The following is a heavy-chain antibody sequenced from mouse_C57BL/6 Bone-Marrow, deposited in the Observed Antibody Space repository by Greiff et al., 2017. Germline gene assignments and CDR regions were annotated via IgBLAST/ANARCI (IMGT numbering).Heavy chain of an antibody. Sequence: EVQRVESGGGLVQPGGSLSLSCAASGFTFTDYYMSWVRQPPGKALEWLGFIRNKANGYTTEYSASVKGRFTISRDNSQSILYLQMNALRAEDSATYYCARKLGDFDYWGQGTTLTVSS. CDR2: IRNKANGYTT. CDR3: ARKLGDFDY. CDR1: GFTFTDYY. J-gene: IGHJ2*01. D-gene: IGHD4-1*01. V-gene: IGHV7-3*01.